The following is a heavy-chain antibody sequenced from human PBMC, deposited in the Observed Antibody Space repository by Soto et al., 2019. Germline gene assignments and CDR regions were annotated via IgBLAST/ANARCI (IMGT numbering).Heavy chain of an antibody. Sequence: GESLKISFEGSGYTFTSYWIAWVHQMPGKGLEWMAIINPADSDTRYSPSFQGQVTISVDKSIRTAYLQWSSLKASDTAIYYCARPDSSGYYISWGQGTLVTVSS. CDR3: ARPDSSGYYIS. CDR1: GYTFTSYW. CDR2: INPADSDT. D-gene: IGHD3-22*01. V-gene: IGHV5-51*07. J-gene: IGHJ5*02.